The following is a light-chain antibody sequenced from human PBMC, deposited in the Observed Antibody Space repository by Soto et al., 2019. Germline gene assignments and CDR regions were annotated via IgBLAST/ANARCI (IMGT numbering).Light chain of an antibody. J-gene: IGKJ2*01. Sequence: DVEMTQSPSTLPTSIGDRVTINCRASQNVSNWLAWYQQKPGKDPILLIYKASRLESGVPSRFSASGSGTDFTLTTNNLQSDDFATYCCQQYSKDSTFGQGTKLVIK. CDR2: KAS. V-gene: IGKV1-5*03. CDR1: QNVSNW. CDR3: QQYSKDST.